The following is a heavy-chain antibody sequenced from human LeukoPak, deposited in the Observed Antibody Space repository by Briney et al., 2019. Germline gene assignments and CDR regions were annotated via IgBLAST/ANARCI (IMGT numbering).Heavy chain of an antibody. Sequence: SETLFLTRTVPGGSISSYYWSWIRQPPGKGLEWVGYIYYSGSTNYNPSLKSRVTISVDTSKNQFSLKLSSVTAADTAVYYCARGSCSSTSCYVWYFDLWGRGTLVTVSS. J-gene: IGHJ2*01. CDR1: GGSISSYY. CDR2: IYYSGST. V-gene: IGHV4-59*01. CDR3: ARGSCSSTSCYVWYFDL. D-gene: IGHD2-2*01.